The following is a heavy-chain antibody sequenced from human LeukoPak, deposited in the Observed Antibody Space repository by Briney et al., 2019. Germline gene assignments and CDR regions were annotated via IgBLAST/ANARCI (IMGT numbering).Heavy chain of an antibody. D-gene: IGHD5-12*01. CDR3: ARRGTPGYSGYVTGAFDI. Sequence: GRSLRLSCAASGFTFSSYAMHWVRQAPGKGLEWVAVISYDGSNKYYADSVKGRFTISRDNSKNTLYLQMNSLRAEDTAVYYCARRGTPGYSGYVTGAFDIWGQGTMVTVSS. J-gene: IGHJ3*02. CDR2: ISYDGSNK. V-gene: IGHV3-30*04. CDR1: GFTFSSYA.